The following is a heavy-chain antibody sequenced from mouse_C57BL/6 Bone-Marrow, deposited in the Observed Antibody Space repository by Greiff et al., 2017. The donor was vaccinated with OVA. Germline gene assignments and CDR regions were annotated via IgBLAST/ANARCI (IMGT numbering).Heavy chain of an antibody. CDR1: GFTFSDYG. CDR3: ARSSLWDGWFAY. D-gene: IGHD4-1*01. V-gene: IGHV5-17*01. J-gene: IGHJ3*01. CDR2: ISSGSSTI. Sequence: EVKVEESGGGLVKPGGSLKLSCAASGFTFSDYGMHWVRQAPEKGLEWVAYISSGSSTIYYADTVKGRFTISRDNAKNTLFLQMTSLRSEDTAMYYCARSSLWDGWFAYWGQGTLVTVSA.